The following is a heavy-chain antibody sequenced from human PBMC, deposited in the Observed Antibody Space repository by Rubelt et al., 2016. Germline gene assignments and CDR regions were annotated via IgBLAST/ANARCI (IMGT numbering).Heavy chain of an antibody. CDR2: IYYSGST. J-gene: IGHJ4*02. CDR3: AGQSRIPAAMGFDY. D-gene: IGHD2-2*01. CDR1: GGSISSSSYY. Sequence: QLQLQESGPGLVKPSETLSLTCTVSGGSISSSSYYWGWIRQPPGKGLEWIGSIYYSGSTYYNPSLKSRVNISVDTSKNQFSLKLSSVTAADAAVYYCAGQSRIPAAMGFDYWGQGTLVTVSS. V-gene: IGHV4-39*01.